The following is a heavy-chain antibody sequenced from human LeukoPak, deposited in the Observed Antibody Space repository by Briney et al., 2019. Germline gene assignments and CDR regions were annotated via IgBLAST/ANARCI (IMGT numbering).Heavy chain of an antibody. CDR3: ARDGGSYGDYVDY. V-gene: IGHV3-30*04. J-gene: IGHJ4*02. D-gene: IGHD4-17*01. CDR2: ISYDGSNK. Sequence: PGGSLRLSCAASGFTFSSYAMHWVRQAPGKGLEWVAVISYDGSNKYYADSVKGRFTISRDNSKNTLYLQMNSLRAEDTAVYYCARDGGSYGDYVDYWGQGTLVTVSS. CDR1: GFTFSSYA.